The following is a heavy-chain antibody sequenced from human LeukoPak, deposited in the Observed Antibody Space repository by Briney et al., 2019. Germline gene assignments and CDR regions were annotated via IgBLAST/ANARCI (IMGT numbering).Heavy chain of an antibody. Sequence: GSLRLSCAASGFTVSSNYMSWVRQAPGKGLEWVSVIYSGGSTYYADSVKGRFTISRDNSKNTLYLQMNSLRAEDTAVYYCAKVWEQQLVRGLDAFDIWGQGTMVTVSS. CDR3: AKVWEQQLVRGLDAFDI. V-gene: IGHV3-53*01. D-gene: IGHD6-13*01. CDR2: IYSGGST. CDR1: GFTVSSNY. J-gene: IGHJ3*02.